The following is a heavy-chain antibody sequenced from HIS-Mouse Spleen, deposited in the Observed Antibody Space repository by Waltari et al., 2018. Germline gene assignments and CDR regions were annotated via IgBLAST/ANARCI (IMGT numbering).Heavy chain of an antibody. Sequence: QVQLVQSGAEVKKPGASVKVSCKASGYTFTGYYMHWVRQAPGQGLEWMGWLNPNSGGQNYEQKFQGRVTMTRDTSISTAYMELSRLRSDDTAVYYCARGGRFDYWGQGTLVTVSS. J-gene: IGHJ4*02. CDR2: LNPNSGGQ. CDR1: GYTFTGYY. CDR3: ARGGRFDY. V-gene: IGHV1-2*02.